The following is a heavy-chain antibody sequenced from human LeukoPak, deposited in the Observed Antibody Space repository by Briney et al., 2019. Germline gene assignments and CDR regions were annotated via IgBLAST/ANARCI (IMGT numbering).Heavy chain of an antibody. Sequence: ASVKVFCKASGYTFTSYGISWVRQAPGQGVEWMGWISAYNGNTNYAQKLQGRVTMTTDTSTSTAYMELRSLRSDDTAVYYCARSSGWEPQTWYAFDIWGQGTMVTVSS. CDR2: ISAYNGNT. J-gene: IGHJ3*02. V-gene: IGHV1-18*01. CDR3: ARSSGWEPQTWYAFDI. CDR1: GYTFTSYG. D-gene: IGHD6-19*01.